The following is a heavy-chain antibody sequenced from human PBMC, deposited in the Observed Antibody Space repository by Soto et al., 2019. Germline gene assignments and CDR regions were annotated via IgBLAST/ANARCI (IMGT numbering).Heavy chain of an antibody. CDR2: ISYDGSNK. V-gene: IGHV3-30-3*01. J-gene: IGHJ6*02. CDR3: ARVRSTVTVIWSGYGMDV. Sequence: GGSLRLSCAASGFTFSSYAMHWVRQAPGKGLEWVAVISYDGSNKYYADSVKGRFTIPRDNSKNTLYLQMNSLRAEDTAVYYCARVRSTVTVIWSGYGMDVWGQGTTVTVSS. D-gene: IGHD4-4*01. CDR1: GFTFSSYA.